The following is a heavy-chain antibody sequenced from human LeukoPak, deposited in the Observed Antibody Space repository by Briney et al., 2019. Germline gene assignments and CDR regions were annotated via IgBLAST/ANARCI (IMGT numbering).Heavy chain of an antibody. CDR3: ARRSGIAVAGAFDY. V-gene: IGHV3-23*01. D-gene: IGHD6-19*01. CDR1: RFSFSKAW. J-gene: IGHJ4*02. CDR2: ISGSGDST. Sequence: GGSLRLSCAASRFSFSKAWMSWVRQAPGKGLEWVSGISGSGDSTYYADSVKGRFTISRDNSKNTLYLQMNSLRAEDTAVYYCARRSGIAVAGAFDYWGQGTLVTVSS.